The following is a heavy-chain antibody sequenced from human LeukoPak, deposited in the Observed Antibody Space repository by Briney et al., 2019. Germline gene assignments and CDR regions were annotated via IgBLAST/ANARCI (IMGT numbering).Heavy chain of an antibody. CDR2: INHSGST. J-gene: IGHJ3*02. Sequence: SETLSLTCAVYGGSFSGYYWSWIRQPPGKGLEWIGEINHSGSTNYNPSLKSRVTISVDTAKNQYSLKLSSVTAADTAVYYCASTPPTGDFWSGYLRSPADAFDIWGQGTMVTVSS. CDR1: GGSFSGYY. CDR3: ASTPPTGDFWSGYLRSPADAFDI. V-gene: IGHV4-34*01. D-gene: IGHD3-3*01.